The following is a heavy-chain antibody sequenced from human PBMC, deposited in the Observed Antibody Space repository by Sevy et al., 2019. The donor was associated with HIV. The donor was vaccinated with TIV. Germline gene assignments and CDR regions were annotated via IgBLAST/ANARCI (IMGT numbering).Heavy chain of an antibody. CDR2: IRSKAYGGTT. Sequence: GGSLRLSCTASGFTFGDYAMSWFRQAPGKGLEWVGFIRSKAYGGTTEYAASVKGRFTISRDDSKIIAYLQMNSLKTEDTAVYYCTRVPSDPSYYYYYYGMDVWGQGTTVTVSS. V-gene: IGHV3-49*03. CDR3: TRVPSDPSYYYYYYGMDV. D-gene: IGHD2-2*01. J-gene: IGHJ6*02. CDR1: GFTFGDYA.